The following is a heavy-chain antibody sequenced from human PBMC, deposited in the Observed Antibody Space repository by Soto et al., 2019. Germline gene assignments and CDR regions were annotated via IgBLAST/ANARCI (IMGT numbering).Heavy chain of an antibody. Sequence: QDQLVQSGAEVSEPGASVKVSCKASGYTFTSYGISWVRQAPGQGLEWMGWITAYNGNTNHAQKFQDRVTLTTDTYTTSAYMELRSLKSDDTAVYFCARAALLTGYDYWGQGTLVTVSS. CDR1: GYTFTSYG. V-gene: IGHV1-18*01. D-gene: IGHD3-9*01. J-gene: IGHJ4*02. CDR3: ARAALLTGYDY. CDR2: ITAYNGNT.